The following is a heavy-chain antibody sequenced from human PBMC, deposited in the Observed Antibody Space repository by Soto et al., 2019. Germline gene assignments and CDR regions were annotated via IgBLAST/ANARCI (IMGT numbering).Heavy chain of an antibody. D-gene: IGHD3-10*01. J-gene: IGHJ6*02. CDR1: GFTFSDFA. CDR3: AAPRDRCGSGVSWFTYGMDI. Sequence: GGSLRLSCLASGFTFSDFAMTWVRHVPGRGLEWVASLDGAGGSTYYAESVRGRFSISRDNSQNTLFLQMKRLTVDDTAIYYCAAPRDRCGSGVSWFTYGMDIWGQGTTVTVSS. V-gene: IGHV3-23*01. CDR2: LDGAGGST.